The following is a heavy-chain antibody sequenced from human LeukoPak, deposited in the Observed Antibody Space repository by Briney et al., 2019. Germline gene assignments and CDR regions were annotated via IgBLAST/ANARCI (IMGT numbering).Heavy chain of an antibody. J-gene: IGHJ4*02. Sequence: SETLSLTCTVSGGSISSGNYYYSWIRQPAGKGLEWLGRIYTSRTTDYNPSLKSRVTISVDTSKNQFSPKLSSVTAADTAVYFCAKDLVRRYSGSQVIGHRVFDYWGQGTLVTVSS. D-gene: IGHD1-26*01. V-gene: IGHV4-61*02. CDR3: AKDLVRRYSGSQVIGHRVFDY. CDR1: GGSISSGNYY. CDR2: IYTSRTT.